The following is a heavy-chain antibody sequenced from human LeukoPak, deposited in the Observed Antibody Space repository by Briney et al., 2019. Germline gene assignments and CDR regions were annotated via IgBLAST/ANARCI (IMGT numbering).Heavy chain of an antibody. Sequence: ASVKVSCKASGYTFTGDYMHWVRQAPGQGLEWMGWINPNSGGTNYAQKFQGRVTMTRDTSISTAYMELSRLRSDDTAVYYCASDFLPHTQNWFDPWGQGTLVTVSS. CDR3: ASDFLPHTQNWFDP. V-gene: IGHV1-2*02. J-gene: IGHJ5*02. D-gene: IGHD2-2*02. CDR1: GYTFTGDY. CDR2: INPNSGGT.